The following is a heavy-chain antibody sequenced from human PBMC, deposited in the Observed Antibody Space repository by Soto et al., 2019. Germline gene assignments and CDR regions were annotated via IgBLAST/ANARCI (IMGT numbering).Heavy chain of an antibody. Sequence: ASVKVSCTASGYTFTSYAMHWVRQAPGQRLEWMGWINAGNGNTKYSQKFQGRVTITRDTSASTAYMELSSLRSEDTAVYYCARESSSSWYRGWFDPWGQGTMVTVSS. CDR1: GYTFTSYA. CDR3: ARESSSSWYRGWFDP. D-gene: IGHD6-13*01. V-gene: IGHV1-3*01. CDR2: INAGNGNT. J-gene: IGHJ5*02.